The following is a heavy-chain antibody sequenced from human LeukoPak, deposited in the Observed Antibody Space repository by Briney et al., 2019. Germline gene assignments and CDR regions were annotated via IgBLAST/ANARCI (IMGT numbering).Heavy chain of an antibody. J-gene: IGHJ6*02. Sequence: SETLSLTCTVSGGSISSYYWSWIRQPPGKGLEWIGYIYYSGSTNYNPSLKSRVTISVDTSKNQFSLKLSSVTAADTAVYYCARHAPYYYDSSGYYLWYYYYGMDVWGQGTTVTVSS. CDR2: IYYSGST. V-gene: IGHV4-59*08. D-gene: IGHD3-22*01. CDR1: GGSISSYY. CDR3: ARHAPYYYDSSGYYLWYYYYGMDV.